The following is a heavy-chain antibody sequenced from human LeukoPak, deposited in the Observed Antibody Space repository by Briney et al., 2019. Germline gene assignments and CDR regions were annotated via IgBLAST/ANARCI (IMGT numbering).Heavy chain of an antibody. V-gene: IGHV4-59*01. D-gene: IGHD3-10*01. CDR2: IYYNGST. CDR3: ARRRKVGAGDAFDI. CDR1: DGSISSYY. Sequence: SETLSLTCTVSDGSISSYYWSWIRQPPGKGLEWIGYIYYNGSTNYNASLKSRVIISVDTSKNQFSLKLSSVTAADTAVYYCARRRKVGAGDAFDIWGQGTMVTVSS. J-gene: IGHJ3*02.